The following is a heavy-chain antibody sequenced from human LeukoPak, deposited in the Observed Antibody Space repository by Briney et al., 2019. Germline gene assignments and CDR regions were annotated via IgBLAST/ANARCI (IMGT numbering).Heavy chain of an antibody. CDR2: ISGSGGST. V-gene: IGHV3-23*01. D-gene: IGHD3-10*01. J-gene: IGHJ4*02. Sequence: PGGSLRLSCAASGFTFSSYAMSWVRQAPGKGLEWVSAISGSGGSTYYADSVKGRFTISRDNSKNTLYLQMNSLRAEDTAVYYCAKDTYYYGSGSHHYWGQGTLVTVSS. CDR3: AKDTYYYGSGSHHY. CDR1: GFTFSSYA.